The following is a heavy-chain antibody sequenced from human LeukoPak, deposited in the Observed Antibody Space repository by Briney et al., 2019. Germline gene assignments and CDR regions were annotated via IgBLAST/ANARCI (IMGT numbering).Heavy chain of an antibody. CDR2: ISYDGSNK. V-gene: IGHV3-30*03. CDR3: ARDSGFSGTQRGEY. Sequence: GGSLRLSCAASGFTFNNYGMHWVRQAPGKGLEWVAVISYDGSNKYYADSVEGRFTISRDNSKNTLYLQMNSLRAEDTAFYYCARDSGFSGTQRGEYWGQGTLVTVSS. D-gene: IGHD3/OR15-3a*01. CDR1: GFTFNNYG. J-gene: IGHJ4*02.